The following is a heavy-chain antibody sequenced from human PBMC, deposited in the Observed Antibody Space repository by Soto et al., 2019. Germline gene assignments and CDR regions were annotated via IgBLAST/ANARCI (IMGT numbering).Heavy chain of an antibody. CDR1: GGSISSSSYY. D-gene: IGHD6-13*01. CDR3: ARRFIAAAGTVWFDP. J-gene: IGHJ5*02. CDR2: IFYSGST. V-gene: IGHV4-61*01. Sequence: SETLSLTCTVSGGSISSSSYYWSWIRQPPGKGLEWIGYIFYSGSTNYNPSLKSRVTISVDTSKNQFSLKLSSVTAADTAVYYCARRFIAAAGTVWFDPWGQGTLVTVSS.